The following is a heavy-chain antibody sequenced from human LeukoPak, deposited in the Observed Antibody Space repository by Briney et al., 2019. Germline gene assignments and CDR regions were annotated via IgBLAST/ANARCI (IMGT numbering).Heavy chain of an antibody. CDR1: GYSFTSYW. J-gene: IGHJ4*02. CDR2: IYPGDSDT. D-gene: IGHD2-2*01. Sequence: GESLKISCKGSGYSFTSYWIGWVRQMPGKGLEWMGIIYPGDSDTRYSPSFQGQVTISADKSISTAYLQWSSLKASDTAMYYCARRYCSSTSCPDHYDTSGYHYDYWGQGTLVTVSS. V-gene: IGHV5-51*01. CDR3: ARRYCSSTSCPDHYDTSGYHYDY.